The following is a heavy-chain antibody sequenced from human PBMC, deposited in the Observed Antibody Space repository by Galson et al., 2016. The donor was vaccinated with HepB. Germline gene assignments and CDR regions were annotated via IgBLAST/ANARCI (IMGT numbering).Heavy chain of an antibody. D-gene: IGHD4-17*01. V-gene: IGHV3-21*04. Sequence: SLRLSCAASGFTFSSYSMNWVRQAPGKGLEWVSSISSSSSYIYSAESVKGRFTISRDNAKNSLYLQMNSLKTEDTAVYYCTRGDVYYYGDFYNDYWGQGTLVTVSS. CDR3: TRGDVYYYGDFYNDY. CDR1: GFTFSSYS. J-gene: IGHJ4*02. CDR2: ISSSSSYI.